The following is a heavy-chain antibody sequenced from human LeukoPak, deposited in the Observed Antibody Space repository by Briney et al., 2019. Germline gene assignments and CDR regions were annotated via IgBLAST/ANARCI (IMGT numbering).Heavy chain of an antibody. CDR2: INPNSGGT. CDR1: GYTFTGYY. J-gene: IGHJ6*03. CDR3: ARGPRNYYYYYMDV. V-gene: IGHV1-2*02. Sequence: ASVKVSCKASGYTFTGYYMHWVRQAPGQGLEWMGWINPNSGGTNYAQKFQGRVAMTRDTSISTAYMELSRLRSDDTAVYYCARGPRNYYYYYMDVWGKGTTVTVSS.